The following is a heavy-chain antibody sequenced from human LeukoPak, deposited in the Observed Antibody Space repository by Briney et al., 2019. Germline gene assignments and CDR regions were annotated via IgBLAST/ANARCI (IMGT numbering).Heavy chain of an antibody. CDR2: ISSSSSYI. J-gene: IGHJ4*02. CDR1: GFTVSSNY. D-gene: IGHD2-21*01. Sequence: GGSLRLSCAASGFTVSSNYISWVRQAPGKGLEWVSSISSSSSYIYYADSVKGRFTISRDNAKNPLYLQMNSLRAEDTAVYYCARGGGDTFWGQGTLVTVSS. CDR3: ARGGGDTF. V-gene: IGHV3-21*01.